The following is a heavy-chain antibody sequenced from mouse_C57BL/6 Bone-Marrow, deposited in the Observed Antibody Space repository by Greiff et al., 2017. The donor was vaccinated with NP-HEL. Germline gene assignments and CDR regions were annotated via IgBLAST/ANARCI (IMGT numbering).Heavy chain of an antibody. CDR1: GFNIKDYY. CDR3: ARRRGNYVDY. J-gene: IGHJ2*01. Sequence: EVQLQESGAELVKPGASVKLSCTASGFNIKDYYMHWVKQRTEQGLEWIGRIDPEDGETKYAPKFPGKATITADTSSNTAYLQLSSLTSEDTAVYYCARRRGNYVDYWGQGTTLTVSS. CDR2: IDPEDGET. V-gene: IGHV14-2*01.